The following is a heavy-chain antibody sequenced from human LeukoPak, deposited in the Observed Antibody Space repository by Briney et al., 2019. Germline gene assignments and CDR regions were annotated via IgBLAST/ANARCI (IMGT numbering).Heavy chain of an antibody. CDR2: IIPIFGTA. CDR3: ARGLGYRSGGSCYGRYFDY. V-gene: IGHV1-69*13. Sequence: ASVKVSCKASGGTFSSYAISWVRQAPGQGLEWMGGIIPIFGTANYAQKFQGRVTITADESTSTAYMELSSLRSEDTAVYYCARGLGYRSGGSCYGRYFDYWGQGTLVTVSS. J-gene: IGHJ4*02. CDR1: GGTFSSYA. D-gene: IGHD2-15*01.